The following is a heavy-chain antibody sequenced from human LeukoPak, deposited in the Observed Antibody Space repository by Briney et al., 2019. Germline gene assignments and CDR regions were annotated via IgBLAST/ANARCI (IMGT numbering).Heavy chain of an antibody. CDR2: TYYSGST. V-gene: IGHV4-30-4*08. Sequence: SQTLSLTCTVSGGSISSGDYYWSWIRQPPGKGLEWIGYTYYSGSTYYNPSLKSRVTISVDTSKNQFSLKLSSVTAADTAVYYCAREQGAMVLFDYWGQGTLVTVSS. CDR1: GGSISSGDYY. CDR3: AREQGAMVLFDY. D-gene: IGHD5-18*01. J-gene: IGHJ4*02.